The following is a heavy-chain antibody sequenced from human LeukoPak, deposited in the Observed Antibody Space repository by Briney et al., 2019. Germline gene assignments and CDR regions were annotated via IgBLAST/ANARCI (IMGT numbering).Heavy chain of an antibody. CDR3: ARDYEGLSRYYDSSGYYDY. CDR1: GASISKTNW. CDR2: IYHSGKT. Sequence: PSETLSLTCAVSGASISKTNWWSWVRQPPGKGLEWIGEIYHSGKTNYNPSLKSRVTISVGTSKNQFSLKLSSVTAADTAVYYCARDYEGLSRYYDSSGYYDYWGQGTLVTVSS. V-gene: IGHV4-4*02. J-gene: IGHJ4*02. D-gene: IGHD3-22*01.